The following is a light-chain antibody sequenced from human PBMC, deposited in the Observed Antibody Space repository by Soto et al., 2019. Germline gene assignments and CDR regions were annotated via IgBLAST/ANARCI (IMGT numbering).Light chain of an antibody. CDR1: QSVSSYY. CDR3: QQCGSSPWT. J-gene: IGKJ1*01. CDR2: AAS. V-gene: IGKV3-20*01. Sequence: EIVLTQSPVTLSLSPGERATLSCRASQSVSSYYLAWYQQKPGQAPRLLIYAASSRATGIPDRFSGGGSGTDFTLTISGLEPEDFAVYYCQQCGSSPWTFGQGTKVDI.